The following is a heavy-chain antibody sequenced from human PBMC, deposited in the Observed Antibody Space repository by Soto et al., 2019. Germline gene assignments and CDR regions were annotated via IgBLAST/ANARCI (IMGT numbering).Heavy chain of an antibody. V-gene: IGHV3-30-3*01. CDR1: GFTFSSYA. J-gene: IGHJ4*02. CDR3: ARDGVGVVPAAIRFDY. D-gene: IGHD2-2*01. Sequence: QVQLVESGGGVVQPGRSLRLSCATSGFTFSSYAIHWVRQAPGNGLEWVAVISYDGSNKNYADSVKVRFTISRDNSKNTVDLQMNSLRAEDTSVYYCARDGVGVVPAAIRFDYWGQGTLVTVSS. CDR2: ISYDGSNK.